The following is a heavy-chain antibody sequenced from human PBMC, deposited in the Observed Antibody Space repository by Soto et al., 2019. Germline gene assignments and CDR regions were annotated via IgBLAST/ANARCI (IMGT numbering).Heavy chain of an antibody. J-gene: IGHJ4*02. CDR3: TRADS. Sequence: LSNSFAFSGDAITTVGYYWTWIRQHPGQGLEWIGFISYSGGTYYSSSLKGRVAISADTSKNQFSLKLNSVTAADTAVYYCTRADSWGQGNLVTVPS. V-gene: IGHV4-31*11. CDR2: ISYSGGT. CDR1: GDAITTVGYY.